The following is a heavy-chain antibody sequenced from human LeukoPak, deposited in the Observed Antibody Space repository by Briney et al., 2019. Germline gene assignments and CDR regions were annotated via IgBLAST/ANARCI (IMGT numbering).Heavy chain of an antibody. Sequence: GGSLRLSCAASGFTFSSYEMNWVRQAPGKGLEWVSGISGSGGRTNYADSVKGRFTISRDNSKNTLYLQMNSLRAEDTAVYYCAKDLEATTVTTVDYWGQGTLVTVSS. CDR3: AKDLEATTVTTVDY. CDR2: ISGSGGRT. CDR1: GFTFSSYE. V-gene: IGHV3-23*01. D-gene: IGHD4-17*01. J-gene: IGHJ4*02.